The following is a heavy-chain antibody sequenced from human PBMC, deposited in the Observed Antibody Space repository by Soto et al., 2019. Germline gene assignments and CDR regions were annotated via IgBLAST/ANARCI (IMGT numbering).Heavy chain of an antibody. V-gene: IGHV1-24*01. J-gene: IGHJ4*02. CDR2: FAPAKDKT. CDR3: ATGDQLSAEVTGISFSF. Sequence: QVQLLQSGADMKRPGASVKVSCKVSGYTLSELSLHWVRQAPGKGLEWLGGFAPAKDKTLYAQKVQGRITVTEDTSTVTAYMELRSLTFEDTAVYYRATGDQLSAEVTGISFSFWGQGTRVTVSS. CDR1: GYTLSELS. D-gene: IGHD2-21*02.